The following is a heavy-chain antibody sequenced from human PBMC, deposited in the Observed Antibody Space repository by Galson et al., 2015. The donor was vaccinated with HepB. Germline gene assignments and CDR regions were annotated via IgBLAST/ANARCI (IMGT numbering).Heavy chain of an antibody. CDR1: GFTFGDYT. Sequence: SLRLSCAASGFTFGDYTMSWFRQAPGKGLEWVGFIRSKIYGGTTEYAASVKGRFTFSRDDSKRIAYLQMNSLKIEDTAVYYCTRNIVERGPNPKFYYGMAVWGQGTTVTVTS. CDR2: IRSKIYGGTT. D-gene: IGHD3-16*02. V-gene: IGHV3-49*03. CDR3: TRNIVERGPNPKFYYGMAV. J-gene: IGHJ6*02.